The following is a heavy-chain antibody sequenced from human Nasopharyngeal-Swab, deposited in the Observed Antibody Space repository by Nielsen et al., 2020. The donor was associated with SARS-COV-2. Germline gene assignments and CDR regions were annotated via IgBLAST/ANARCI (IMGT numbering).Heavy chain of an antibody. CDR2: INPSGGST. J-gene: IGHJ4*02. V-gene: IGHV1-46*01. CDR3: ARGYSYGLAY. D-gene: IGHD5-18*01. CDR1: GYTFTNHF. Sequence: ASVKVSCKASGYTFTNHFMHWARQAPGQGLEWMGMINPSGGSTGYAQNFQGRVTVTRDTSTSTVYMELSSLSFEDTAVYYCARGYSYGLAYWGQGTLVTVSP.